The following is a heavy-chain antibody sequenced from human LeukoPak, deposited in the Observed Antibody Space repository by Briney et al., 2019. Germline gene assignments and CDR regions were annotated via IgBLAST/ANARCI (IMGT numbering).Heavy chain of an antibody. V-gene: IGHV1-69*13. CDR2: IIPIFGTA. D-gene: IGHD5-12*01. J-gene: IGHJ6*02. Sequence: GASVKVSCKASGGTFSSYAISWVRQAPGQGLEWMGGIIPIFGTANYAQKFQGRVTITADESTSTAYMELSSLRSEDTAVYYCARNSGYDLARVYYYYGMDVWGQGTTVTVSS. CDR3: ARNSGYDLARVYYYYGMDV. CDR1: GGTFSSYA.